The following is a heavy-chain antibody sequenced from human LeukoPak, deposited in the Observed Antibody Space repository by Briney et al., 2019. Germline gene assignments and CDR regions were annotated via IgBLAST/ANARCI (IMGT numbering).Heavy chain of an antibody. CDR2: IIPILGIA. V-gene: IGHV1-69*04. CDR1: GGTFSSYA. D-gene: IGHD3-22*01. CDR3: ARASPYYYDSSGRGSGYFDY. Sequence: ASVKVSCKASGGTFSSYAISWVRQAPGQGLEWMGRIIPILGIANYAQKFQGRVTITADKSTSTAYMELSSLRSEDTAVYYCARASPYYYDSSGRGSGYFDYWGQGTLGTVSS. J-gene: IGHJ4*02.